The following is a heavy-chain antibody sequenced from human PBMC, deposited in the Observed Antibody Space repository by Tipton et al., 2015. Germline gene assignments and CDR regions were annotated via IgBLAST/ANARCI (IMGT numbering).Heavy chain of an antibody. CDR2: IYYSGNT. D-gene: IGHD5-12*01. CDR3: AREKGYRGWFDP. Sequence: TLSLTCTVSGGSINRSGYYWSWIRQHPGKGLEWIGYIYYSGNTYYNPSLKSRLNISVDTSTNQFSLKLSSVTAADTAVYYCAREKGYRGWFDPWGQGTLVTVSS. J-gene: IGHJ5*02. CDR1: GGSINRSGYY. V-gene: IGHV4-30-4*08.